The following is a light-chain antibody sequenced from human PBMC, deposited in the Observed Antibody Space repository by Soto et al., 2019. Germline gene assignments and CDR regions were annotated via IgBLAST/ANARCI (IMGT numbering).Light chain of an antibody. CDR2: DAS. Sequence: DIQMTQSPSTLSASVGDRVTITCRASQSISSWLAWYQQKPGKAPKLLIYDASSLESGVPSRFSGSGSGTELTLTIRSLQPDDFAAYYCQQYNSYSSTFGQGTKVDI. J-gene: IGKJ1*01. V-gene: IGKV1-5*01. CDR3: QQYNSYSST. CDR1: QSISSW.